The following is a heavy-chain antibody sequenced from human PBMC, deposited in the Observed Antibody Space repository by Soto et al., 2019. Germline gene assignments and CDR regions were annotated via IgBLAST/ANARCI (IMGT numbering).Heavy chain of an antibody. CDR1: GYTFTGYY. CDR3: ARWGSSSWYVDYYYGMDV. CDR2: INPNSGDT. Sequence: ASVKVSCKASGYTFTGYYMHWVRQAPGQGLEWMGWINPNSGDTNYAQKFQGRVTMTRDTSISTAYMELSRLRSDDTAVYYCARWGSSSWYVDYYYGMDVWGQGTTVTVSS. V-gene: IGHV1-2*02. D-gene: IGHD6-13*01. J-gene: IGHJ6*02.